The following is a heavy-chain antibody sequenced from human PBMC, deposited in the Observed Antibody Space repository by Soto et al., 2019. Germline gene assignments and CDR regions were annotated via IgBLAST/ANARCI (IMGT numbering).Heavy chain of an antibody. Sequence: EVQLLESGGGRVQPGGSLRLSCGVSGFTFNDFEMNWVRQAPGKGLEWLAYIDGSGTTKKYADSVRGRFTISWDNPNNSLLLRMSSLSAVDTAIYYCARRCGRFTYWGQGTRVSVSS. J-gene: IGHJ4*02. CDR2: IDGSGTTK. CDR3: ARRCGRFTY. CDR1: GFTFNDFE. V-gene: IGHV3-48*03.